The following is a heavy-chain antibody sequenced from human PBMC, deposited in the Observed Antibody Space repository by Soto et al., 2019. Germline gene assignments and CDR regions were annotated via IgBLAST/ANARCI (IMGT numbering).Heavy chain of an antibody. V-gene: IGHV3-48*03. CDR3: ARLMTTVTNQS. D-gene: IGHD4-17*01. CDR1: WFTFSSYE. Sequence: GVSLRLSCAASWFTFSSYEMNWVRQAPGKGLEWVSYISSSGSTIYYADSVKGRFTISRDNAKNSLYLQMNSLRAEDTAVYYCARLMTTVTNQSWGQGTLVTVSS. J-gene: IGHJ5*02. CDR2: ISSSGSTI.